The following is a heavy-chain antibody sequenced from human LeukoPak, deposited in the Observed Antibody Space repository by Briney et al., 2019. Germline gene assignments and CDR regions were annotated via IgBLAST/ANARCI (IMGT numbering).Heavy chain of an antibody. CDR2: ISGSGGST. CDR1: GFTFSSYG. D-gene: IGHD3-22*01. J-gene: IGHJ3*02. Sequence: SGGSLRLPCAASGFTFSSYGMSWVRQAPGKGLEWVSAISGSGGSTYYADSVKGRFTISRDNSKNTLYLQMNSLRAEDTAVYYCAKHHYYDSSGYLIWGQGTMVTVSS. CDR3: AKHHYYDSSGYLI. V-gene: IGHV3-23*01.